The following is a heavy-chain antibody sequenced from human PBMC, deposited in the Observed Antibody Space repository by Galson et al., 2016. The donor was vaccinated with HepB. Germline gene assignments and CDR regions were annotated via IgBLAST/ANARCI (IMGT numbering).Heavy chain of an antibody. CDR1: GFTFDDYA. D-gene: IGHD3-22*01. J-gene: IGHJ4*02. CDR2: ISWNSGNI. CDR3: ARVLDDKEYSSGYYYIDD. V-gene: IGHV3-9*01. Sequence: SLRLSCAASGFTFDDYAMHWVRQAPGKGLEWVSGISWNSGNIDYADSVKGRFTISRDNAMTSLYLQMNSLRPEDTALYYCARVLDDKEYSSGYYYIDDWGQGTLVTVSS.